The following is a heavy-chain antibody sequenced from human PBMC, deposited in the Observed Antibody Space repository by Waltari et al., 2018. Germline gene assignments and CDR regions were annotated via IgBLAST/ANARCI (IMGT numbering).Heavy chain of an antibody. J-gene: IGHJ4*02. CDR2: ISSSGSYI. D-gene: IGHD7-27*01. V-gene: IGHV3-21*06. CDR3: TMAPDVPVRPTWG. CDR1: GFPFRLFS. Sequence: EVQLVESGRGLVKPGGSLRLSCAAHGFPFRLFSMNWVRQAPGRGLEWVSTISSSGSYIYYADSVKGRFTISRDNAKNSVYLQMNSLRVDDTAVYYCTMAPDVPVRPTWGWGQGSLVTVSS.